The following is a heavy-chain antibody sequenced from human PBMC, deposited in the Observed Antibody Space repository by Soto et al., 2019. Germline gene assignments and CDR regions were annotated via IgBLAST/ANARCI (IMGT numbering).Heavy chain of an antibody. V-gene: IGHV3-23*01. D-gene: IGHD6-13*01. CDR1: GFTFSNYA. Sequence: GSLGLSCAASGFTFSNYAMPWVRPAPGKGLEWVSTIKDSGESTFYLDSVRGRFTISRDNSKDTLYLQMTSLRVEDTALYHCVKGGASYTSCWYANWGQGILVTVSS. CDR3: VKGGASYTSCWYAN. CDR2: IKDSGEST. J-gene: IGHJ4*02.